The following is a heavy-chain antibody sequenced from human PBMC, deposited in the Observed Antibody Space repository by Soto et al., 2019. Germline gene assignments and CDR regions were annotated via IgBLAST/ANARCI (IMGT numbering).Heavy chain of an antibody. D-gene: IGHD3-9*01. J-gene: IGHJ4*02. Sequence: EVQPEESGGGLGKPGGSLRLSCAASGFNLSHPWMTWVRQAAGKGLEWVGRIKSKTDGGTADYATPVKGRFTISRDDSKNTVYLQMNSLKTEDTAVYYCTTGIYYDILTGYHNVAYWGQGTLVTVSS. CDR3: TTGIYYDILTGYHNVAY. CDR1: GFNLSHPW. V-gene: IGHV3-15*01. CDR2: IKSKTDGGTA.